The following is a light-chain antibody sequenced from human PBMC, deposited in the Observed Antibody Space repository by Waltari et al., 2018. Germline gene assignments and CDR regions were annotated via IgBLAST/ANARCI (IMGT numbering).Light chain of an antibody. V-gene: IGKV1-8*01. CDR1: QGISSY. CDR3: QQYYTYPRT. Sequence: AIRMTQSPSSFSASTGDRVTITCRASQGISSYLAWYQQKPGRVPKHLMSAASTLHSGVPSRFTGSGSGTDFTLTINCLQSDDFATYYCQQYYTYPRTFGQGTKVEIK. CDR2: AAS. J-gene: IGKJ1*01.